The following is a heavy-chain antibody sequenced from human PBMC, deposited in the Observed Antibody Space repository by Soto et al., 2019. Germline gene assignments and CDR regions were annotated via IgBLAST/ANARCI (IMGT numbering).Heavy chain of an antibody. CDR1: GFTFSPYE. J-gene: IGHJ4*02. D-gene: IGHD2-8*01. Sequence: PGGSLSLSCAASGFTFSPYEFSWVRQAPGKGLERISYISSSGSTIHYADPVKGRFSISRENAKKSLFLQMHSPRAEDTAVYYCDREAPCSNGGCQFDYWGRGTLVTVSS. V-gene: IGHV3-48*03. CDR3: DREAPCSNGGCQFDY. CDR2: ISSSGSTI.